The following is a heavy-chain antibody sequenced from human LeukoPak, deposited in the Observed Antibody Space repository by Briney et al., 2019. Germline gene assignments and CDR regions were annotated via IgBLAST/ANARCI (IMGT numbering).Heavy chain of an antibody. D-gene: IGHD3-22*01. Sequence: SETLSLTCTVSGGSISSYYWSWIRQPPGKGLEWIGHIYYSGSTNYNPSLKSRVTISVDTSKNQFSLKLSSVTAADTAVYYCARSSYYDSSGYFDYWGQGALVTVSS. CDR2: IYYSGST. J-gene: IGHJ4*02. CDR3: ARSSYYDSSGYFDY. CDR1: GGSISSYY. V-gene: IGHV4-59*01.